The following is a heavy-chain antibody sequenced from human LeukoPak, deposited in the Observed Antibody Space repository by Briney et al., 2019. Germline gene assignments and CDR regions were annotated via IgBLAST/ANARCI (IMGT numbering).Heavy chain of an antibody. CDR1: GGSISSYY. V-gene: IGHV4-59*12. CDR2: IYYSGST. D-gene: IGHD4-23*01. J-gene: IGHJ3*02. CDR3: ARVGEDDYGGNSFGDAFDI. Sequence: SETLSLTCTVSGGSISSYYWSWIRQPPGKGLEWIGYIYYSGSTNYNPSLKSRVTISVDTSKNQFSLKLSSVTAADTAVYYCARVGEDDYGGNSFGDAFDIWGQGTMVTVSS.